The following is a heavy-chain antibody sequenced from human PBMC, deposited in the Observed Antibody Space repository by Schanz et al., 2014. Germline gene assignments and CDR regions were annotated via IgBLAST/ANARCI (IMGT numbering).Heavy chain of an antibody. CDR2: FNDGGVNK. CDR1: GFTFSSYA. CDR3: TRVTISPGGHGLDV. Sequence: EVQLLESGGGLVQPGGSLRLSCAASGFTFSSYAMSWVRQAPGKGLEWVSSFNDGGVNKYYADSVKGRFTISSDNSKSTLYLQMSSLKSEDTALYYCTRVTISPGGHGLDVWGQGTTVTVSS. J-gene: IGHJ6*02. D-gene: IGHD3-16*01. V-gene: IGHV3-23*01.